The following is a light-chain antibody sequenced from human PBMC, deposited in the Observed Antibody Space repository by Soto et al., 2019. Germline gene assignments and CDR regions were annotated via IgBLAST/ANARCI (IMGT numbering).Light chain of an antibody. CDR1: SSDVGGYNY. V-gene: IGLV2-14*01. CDR2: EVS. Sequence: QSALTQPASVSGSPGQSITISCTGTSSDVGGYNYVSWYQQHPGKAPKLMIYEVSNRPSGVSNRFSGSKSGNTASLTISGLQAEDEAEYYCISYTSSSTHVFGTGTKLTVL. J-gene: IGLJ1*01. CDR3: ISYTSSSTHV.